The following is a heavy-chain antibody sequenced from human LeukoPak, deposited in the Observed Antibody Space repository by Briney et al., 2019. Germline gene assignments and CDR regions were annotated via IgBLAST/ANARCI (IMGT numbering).Heavy chain of an antibody. CDR3: ARVKRDGGGAARSRVFDY. CDR1: GFTFSSYG. Sequence: GGSLRLSCAASGFTFSSYGMHWVRQAPGKGLEWVAVISYDGSNKYYADSVKGRFTISRDNSKNTLYLQMNSLRAEDTAVYYCARVKRDGGGAARSRVFDYWGQGTLVTVSS. J-gene: IGHJ4*02. D-gene: IGHD6-6*01. V-gene: IGHV3-30*03. CDR2: ISYDGSNK.